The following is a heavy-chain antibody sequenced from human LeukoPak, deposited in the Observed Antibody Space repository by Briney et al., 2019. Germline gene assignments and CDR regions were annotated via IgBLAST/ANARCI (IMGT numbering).Heavy chain of an antibody. D-gene: IGHD4-17*01. CDR2: MNPNSGNT. CDR1: GYTFTSYD. Sequence: ASVKVSCKASGYTFTSYDINWVRQATGQGLEWVGWMNPNSGNTDYAQKFQGRVTMTSNTSISTAYMELSSLRSEDTAMYYCARGLTVTTRPAGYWGQGTLVTVSS. CDR3: ARGLTVTTRPAGY. V-gene: IGHV1-8*01. J-gene: IGHJ4*02.